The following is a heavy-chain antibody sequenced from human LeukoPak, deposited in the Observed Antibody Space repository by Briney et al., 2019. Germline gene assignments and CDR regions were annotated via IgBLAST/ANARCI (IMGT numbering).Heavy chain of an antibody. Sequence: HSQTLSLTCAISGDSVSGDSVAWNWIRQSPSRGLEWLGRTYYRSKWYNDYAESVKSRITINPDTSKNQFSLQLNSVTPEDTAVYYCARGPRNYYGSGSYLGYWGQGTLVTVSS. J-gene: IGHJ4*02. CDR2: TYYRSKWYN. D-gene: IGHD3-10*01. CDR3: ARGPRNYYGSGSYLGY. CDR1: GDSVSGDSVA. V-gene: IGHV6-1*01.